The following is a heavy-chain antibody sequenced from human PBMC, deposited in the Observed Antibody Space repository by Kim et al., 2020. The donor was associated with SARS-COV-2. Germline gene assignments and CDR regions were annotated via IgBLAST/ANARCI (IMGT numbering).Heavy chain of an antibody. Sequence: SVKVSCKASGGSFSRNSISWVRQAPGQGLEWMGAIIPIFGTPKYAQQFQGRVTITADVSTTTAYMELTSLATEDTAIYYCARDVGYGSGSLGLDVWGQGTTVTVSS. CDR3: ARDVGYGSGSLGLDV. CDR2: IIPIFGTP. V-gene: IGHV1-69*13. D-gene: IGHD3-10*01. J-gene: IGHJ6*02. CDR1: GGSFSRNS.